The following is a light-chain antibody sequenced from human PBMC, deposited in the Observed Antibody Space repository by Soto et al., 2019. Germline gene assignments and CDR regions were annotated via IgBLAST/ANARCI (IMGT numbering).Light chain of an antibody. J-gene: IGKJ1*01. CDR1: QSVRRY. V-gene: IGKV3-11*01. Sequence: EIVLTPSPATLSLSPGERATLSCRASQSVRRYLAWYQQKPGQAPRLLIYDASTSATGIPARFSGSGSETDFTLTITSLEPEDSAVYHCQQYNDWPRTFGQGTKVEIK. CDR2: DAS. CDR3: QQYNDWPRT.